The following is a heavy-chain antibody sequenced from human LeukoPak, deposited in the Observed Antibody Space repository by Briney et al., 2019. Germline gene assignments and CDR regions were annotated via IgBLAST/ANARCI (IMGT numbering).Heavy chain of an antibody. D-gene: IGHD3-22*01. CDR3: AKDLYDGSGYIRAFDY. J-gene: IGHJ4*02. CDR1: GFTFSSYW. CDR2: INSDGSST. V-gene: IGHV3-74*01. Sequence: GGSLRLSCAASGFTFSSYWMHWVRQAPGQGLVWVSRINSDGSSTSYADSVKGRFTISRDNAKNTLFLQMNSLRAEDTAVYFCAKDLYDGSGYIRAFDYWGQGTLVTVSS.